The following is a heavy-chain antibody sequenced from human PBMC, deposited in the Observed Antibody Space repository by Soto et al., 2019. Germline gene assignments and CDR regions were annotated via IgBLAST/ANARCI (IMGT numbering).Heavy chain of an antibody. J-gene: IGHJ4*02. CDR1: GYTFTSYD. V-gene: IGHV1-8*01. CDR3: ARERAAAGFDY. CDR2: MNPNSGNT. D-gene: IGHD6-13*01. Sequence: QVQLVQSGAEGKKPGASVKVSCKASGYTFTSYDINWVRQATGQGLEWMGWMNPNSGNTGYAQEFQGRVTMTRNTSISTAYMDLSSLRSDDTAVYYCARERAAAGFDYWGQGTLVTVSS.